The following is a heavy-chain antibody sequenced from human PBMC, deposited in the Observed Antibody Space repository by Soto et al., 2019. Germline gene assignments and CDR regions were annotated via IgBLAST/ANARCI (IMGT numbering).Heavy chain of an antibody. CDR1: GYTFTSYD. V-gene: IGHV1-8*01. CDR2: MNPNSGNT. J-gene: IGHJ5*02. Sequence: QVQLVQSGAEVKKPGASVKVSCKASGYTFTSYDINWVRQATGQGLEWMGWMNPNSGNTGYAQKFQGRVTMTRNTSISKAYMRLRRLRSEEKPVYYCTRGPYASSGWRWLEPWGQGTLVTVSS. CDR3: TRGPYASSGWRWLEP. D-gene: IGHD3-22*01.